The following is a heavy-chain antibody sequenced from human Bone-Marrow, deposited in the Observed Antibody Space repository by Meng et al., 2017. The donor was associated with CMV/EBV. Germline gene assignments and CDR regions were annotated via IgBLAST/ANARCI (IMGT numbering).Heavy chain of an antibody. Sequence: DSVKFSCKAAGYTFSSYGISWVRQAPGQGLEWVGWISAYNGNTVYTQKLQGRVTMTTDTSTSTAYMELRSLRSDDTAVYYCARGYDYSNYNWFDPLGQGTLVTVSS. CDR3: ARGYDYSNYNWFDP. J-gene: IGHJ5*02. CDR1: GYTFSSYG. D-gene: IGHD4-11*01. CDR2: ISAYNGNT. V-gene: IGHV1-18*04.